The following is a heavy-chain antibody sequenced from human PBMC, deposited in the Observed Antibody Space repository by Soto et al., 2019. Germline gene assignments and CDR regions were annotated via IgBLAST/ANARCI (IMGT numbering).Heavy chain of an antibody. CDR3: ASRHRVYDSNGYLAIDI. CDR2: ISYDGSNK. CDR1: GFTFSSYA. Sequence: GGPLRVYCAASGFTFSSYAMHWVRQAPGKGLECVAVISYDGSNKYYADSVKGRFTISRDNSKNTLYLQMNSLRAEDTAVYYCASRHRVYDSNGYLAIDIWGQGTMVTVSS. D-gene: IGHD3-22*01. V-gene: IGHV3-30-3*01. J-gene: IGHJ3*02.